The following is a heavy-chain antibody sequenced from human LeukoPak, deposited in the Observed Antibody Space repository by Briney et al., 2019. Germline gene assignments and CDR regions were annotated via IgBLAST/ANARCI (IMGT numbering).Heavy chain of an antibody. CDR1: GGSISSGGYY. J-gene: IGHJ4*02. D-gene: IGHD3-10*01. CDR3: ARAASGSYYKEWFDY. V-gene: IGHV4-39*07. Sequence: PSETLSLTCTVSGGSISSGGYYWSWIRQPPGKGLEWIGEINHSGSTNYNPSLKSRVTISVDTSKNQFSLKLSSVTAADTAVYYCARAASGSYYKEWFDYWGQGTLVTVSS. CDR2: INHSGST.